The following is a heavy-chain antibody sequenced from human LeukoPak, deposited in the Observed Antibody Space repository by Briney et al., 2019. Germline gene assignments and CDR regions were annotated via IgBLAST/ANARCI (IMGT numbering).Heavy chain of an antibody. D-gene: IGHD3-16*01. J-gene: IGHJ4*02. CDR3: TTIKRGNVFGYFDF. CDR2: VFDSGRT. CDR1: GGSMTTHH. V-gene: IGHV4-59*11. Sequence: SETLSLTCTVSGGSMTTHHWNWIRQTPGKGLEWIGYVFDSGRTKENPSLKSRVTLSADTSKNQLSLRLSSVTAADTAVYYCTTIKRGNVFGYFDFWGQGILVTVSS.